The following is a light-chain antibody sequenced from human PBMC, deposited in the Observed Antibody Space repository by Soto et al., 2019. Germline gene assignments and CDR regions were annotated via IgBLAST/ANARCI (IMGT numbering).Light chain of an antibody. CDR2: EVT. J-gene: IGLJ1*01. Sequence: QSVLTQPASVSGSPGQSITISCTGTSGDIGSYNRVSWYQQHPGKAPKLIIYEVTDRPSGVSNRFSGSKSGNTASLTISGLQAEDEAEYYCSSYTNINTGAGVFGTGTKVTVL. CDR3: SSYTNINTGAGV. V-gene: IGLV2-14*01. CDR1: SGDIGSYNR.